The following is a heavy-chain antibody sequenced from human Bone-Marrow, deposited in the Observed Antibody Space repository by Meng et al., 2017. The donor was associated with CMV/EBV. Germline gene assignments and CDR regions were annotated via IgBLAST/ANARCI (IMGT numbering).Heavy chain of an antibody. CDR3: ARGLSYMAFDM. CDR2: HYNDVSSI. D-gene: IGHD1-14*01. CDR1: GFTFSSYW. V-gene: IGHV3-74*01. J-gene: IGHJ3*02. Sequence: GESLKISCAASGFTFSSYWMHWVRQVPGKGLEWVSRHYNDVSSISYADSVKGRLTISRDNAKKTLYLQMNSLRADDTAVYYSARGLSYMAFDMWGQGTMVTVSS.